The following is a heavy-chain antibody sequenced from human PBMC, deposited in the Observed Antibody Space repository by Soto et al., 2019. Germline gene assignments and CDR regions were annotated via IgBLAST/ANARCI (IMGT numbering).Heavy chain of an antibody. CDR2: ISGRGDAT. J-gene: IGHJ4*02. D-gene: IGHD3-9*01. CDR3: AKDPILTTPPSFDY. Sequence: GGSLRLSCAASGFSFSRYLMTWVRQTPGQGLEWVSSISGRGDATYYADSVKGRFTISRDNSKNTLFLQMNSLGADDTAVYYCAKDPILTTPPSFDYWGQGTPVTVSS. CDR1: GFSFSRYL. V-gene: IGHV3-23*01.